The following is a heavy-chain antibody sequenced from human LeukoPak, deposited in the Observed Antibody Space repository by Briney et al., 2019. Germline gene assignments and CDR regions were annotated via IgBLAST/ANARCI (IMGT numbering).Heavy chain of an antibody. D-gene: IGHD5-12*01. J-gene: IGHJ3*01. CDR2: INPNSGDT. Sequence: ASVKVSCKASGYTFTAYYMHWVRQVPGQGLEWMGRINPNSGDTDYAQKFQGRVIMTRDTSISTAYMEVSRLRSDGTAVYYCARVDSGHDYGPSWGQGTTVTVSS. CDR1: GYTFTAYY. V-gene: IGHV1-2*06. CDR3: ARVDSGHDYGPS.